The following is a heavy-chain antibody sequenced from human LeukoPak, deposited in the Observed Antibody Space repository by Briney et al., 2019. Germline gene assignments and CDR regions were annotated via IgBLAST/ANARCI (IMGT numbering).Heavy chain of an antibody. J-gene: IGHJ4*02. D-gene: IGHD6-19*01. CDR1: GYTFTGYY. CDR3: AGVRGRIAVAGTFDY. CDR2: INPNSGGT. Sequence: ASVKVSCKASGYTFTGYYMHWVRQAPGQGLEWMGRINPNSGGTNYAQKFQGRVTMTRDTSISTAYMELSRLRSDDTAVYYCAGVRGRIAVAGTFDYWGQGTLVTVSS. V-gene: IGHV1-2*06.